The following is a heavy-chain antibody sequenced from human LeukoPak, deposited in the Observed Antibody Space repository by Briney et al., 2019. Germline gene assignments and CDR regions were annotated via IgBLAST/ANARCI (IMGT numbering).Heavy chain of an antibody. J-gene: IGHJ4*02. CDR1: GGSVSSGSYY. CDR3: AGDSYTSSIDS. D-gene: IGHD6-6*01. CDR2: IYYSGST. Sequence: SETLSLTCTVAGGSVSSGSYYWSWIRQPPGKGLEWIGYIYYSGSTNYNPSLKSRVTISVDTSKNQFSLKVSSVTAADTAVYYCAGDSYTSSIDSWGQGTLVTVSS. V-gene: IGHV4-61*01.